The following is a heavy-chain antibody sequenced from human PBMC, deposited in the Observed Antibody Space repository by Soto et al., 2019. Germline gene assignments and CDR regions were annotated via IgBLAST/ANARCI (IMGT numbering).Heavy chain of an antibody. CDR1: GYTFTSYG. J-gene: IGHJ4*02. D-gene: IGHD3-16*02. CDR3: ARDFRSMITFGGVIRDY. CDR2: ISAYNGNT. V-gene: IGHV1-18*01. Sequence: ASVKVSCKASGYTFTSYGISWVRQAPGQGLEWMGWISAYNGNTNYAQKLQGRVTMTTDTSTSTAYMELRSLRSDDTAVYYCARDFRSMITFGGVIRDYWRQGTLVTVSS.